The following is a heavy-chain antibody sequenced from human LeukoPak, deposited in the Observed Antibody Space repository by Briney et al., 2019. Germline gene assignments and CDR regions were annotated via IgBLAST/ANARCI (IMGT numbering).Heavy chain of an antibody. CDR2: IYTSGST. V-gene: IGHV4-61*02. J-gene: IGHJ4*02. CDR3: ARAFTMVRGVITPYYFDY. D-gene: IGHD3-10*01. Sequence: PSETLSLTCTVSGGSISSGSYYWSWIRQPAGKGLEWIGRIYTSGSTNCNPSLKSRVTISVDTSKNQFSLKLSSVTAADTAVYYCARAFTMVRGVITPYYFDYWGQGTLVTVSS. CDR1: GGSISSGSYY.